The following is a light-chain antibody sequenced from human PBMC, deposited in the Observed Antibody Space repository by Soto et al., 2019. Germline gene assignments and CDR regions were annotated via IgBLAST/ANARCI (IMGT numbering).Light chain of an antibody. V-gene: IGKV3-11*01. CDR3: QQRSNWPPSIT. CDR2: DAS. CDR1: QSVSSY. Sequence: EIVLTQSPATRSLSPGERATLSCRASQSVSSYLAWYQQKPGQAPRLLIYDASNRATGIPARFSGSGSGTHFTLTISRLEPEDFAVYYCQQRSNWPPSITFGQGTRLEIK. J-gene: IGKJ5*01.